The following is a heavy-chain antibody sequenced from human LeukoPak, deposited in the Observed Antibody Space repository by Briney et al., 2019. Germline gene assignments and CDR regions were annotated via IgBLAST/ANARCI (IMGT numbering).Heavy chain of an antibody. CDR2: ISGYTGNT. CDR3: ARSSWFGGRPEWRWFDP. D-gene: IGHD3-10*01. J-gene: IGHJ5*02. CDR1: GYTFTEYY. V-gene: IGHV1-18*04. Sequence: ASVKVSCKASGYTFTEYYMHWVRQAPGQGLEWMGWISGYTGNTNYAQNLQGRVTMTTDTSTSTAYMELRSLRSDDTALYYCARSSWFGGRPEWRWFDPWGQGTLVTVSS.